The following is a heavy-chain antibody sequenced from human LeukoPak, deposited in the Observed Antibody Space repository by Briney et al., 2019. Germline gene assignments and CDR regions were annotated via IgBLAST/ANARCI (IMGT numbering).Heavy chain of an antibody. CDR2: IYYSGST. CDR3: ARQIYGGNSIDY. CDR1: GGSISSYY. V-gene: IGHV4-59*01. D-gene: IGHD4-23*01. Sequence: PSETLSLTCTVSGGSISSYYWSWIRQPPGKGLEWLGYIYYSGSTNYNPSLKSRVTISVDTSKNQFSLKLSSVTAADTAVYYCARQIYGGNSIDYWGQGTLVTVSS. J-gene: IGHJ4*02.